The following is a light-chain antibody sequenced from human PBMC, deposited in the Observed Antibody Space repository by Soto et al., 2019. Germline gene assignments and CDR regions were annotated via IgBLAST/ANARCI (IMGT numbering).Light chain of an antibody. Sequence: DIVMTQSPLSLPVTPGEPASMSCRSSQSLLHSNGYNYLDWYLQKPGKAPKLLIYKASTLKSGVPSRFSGSGSGTEFTLTISSLQPDDFATYYCQHYNSYSEAFGQGTKVDIK. CDR2: KAS. J-gene: IGKJ1*01. CDR1: QSLLHSNGYNY. V-gene: IGKV2-28*01. CDR3: QHYNSYSEA.